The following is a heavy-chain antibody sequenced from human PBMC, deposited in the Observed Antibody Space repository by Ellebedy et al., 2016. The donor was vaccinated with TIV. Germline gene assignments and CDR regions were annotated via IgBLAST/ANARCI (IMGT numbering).Heavy chain of an antibody. J-gene: IGHJ3*02. CDR1: GGSISNYY. D-gene: IGHD5-24*01. V-gene: IGHV4-59*01. Sequence: SETLSLXXTVSGGSISNYYWTWIRQSPGKGLEWIGYIYSSGSANYNPSLKSRVTISVDTSKNQFSLNLNSVTAADTAVYYCARRGQMEILRHAFEIWGQGTMVIVS. CDR2: IYSSGSA. CDR3: ARRGQMEILRHAFEI.